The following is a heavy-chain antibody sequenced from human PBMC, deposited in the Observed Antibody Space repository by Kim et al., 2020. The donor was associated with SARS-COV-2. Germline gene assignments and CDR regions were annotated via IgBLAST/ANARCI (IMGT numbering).Heavy chain of an antibody. CDR1: GFPFSSWA. V-gene: IGHV3-23*01. Sequence: GGSLRLSCATSGFPFSSWAMAWVRQAPGKGLEWVAGISGSGDSTDYADSLKGRFTLSRDNSQNTLYLQMNRLRVEDTAIYYCAHAWNRAYCGQGILVTVS. CDR2: ISGSGDST. CDR3: AHAWNRAY. D-gene: IGHD1-1*01. J-gene: IGHJ4*02.